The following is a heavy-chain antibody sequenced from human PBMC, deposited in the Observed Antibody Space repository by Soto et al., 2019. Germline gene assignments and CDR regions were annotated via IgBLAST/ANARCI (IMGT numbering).Heavy chain of an antibody. CDR3: AIDIVVVVADTPDYYYGMDV. CDR1: GGTFSSYA. CDR2: IIPIFGTA. J-gene: IGHJ6*02. D-gene: IGHD2-15*01. Sequence: QVQLVQSGAEVKKPGSSVKVSCKASGGTFSSYAISWVRQAPGQGLEWMGGIIPIFGTANYAQKFQGRVTITADESTSTAYMELSSLRSEDTAVYYCAIDIVVVVADTPDYYYGMDVWGQGTTVTVS. V-gene: IGHV1-69*01.